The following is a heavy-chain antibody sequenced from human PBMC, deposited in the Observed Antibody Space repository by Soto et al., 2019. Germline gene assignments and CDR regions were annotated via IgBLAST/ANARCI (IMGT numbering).Heavy chain of an antibody. Sequence: SVKVSCKASGGTFSSYAISGVRQAPGQGLEWMGGIIPIFGTANYAQKFQGRVTITADESTSTAYMELSSLRSEDTAVYYCARGLYDVRSGRGEYYYGRGVYGRGTTVTVYS. CDR2: IIPIFGTA. V-gene: IGHV1-69*13. CDR1: GGTFSSYA. D-gene: IGHD3-3*01. J-gene: IGHJ6*02. CDR3: ARGLYDVRSGRGEYYYGRGV.